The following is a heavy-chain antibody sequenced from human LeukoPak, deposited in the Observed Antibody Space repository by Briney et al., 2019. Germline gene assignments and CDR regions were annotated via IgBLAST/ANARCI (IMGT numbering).Heavy chain of an antibody. D-gene: IGHD2-8*01. CDR3: ARDMLAVPSNWFDP. Sequence: ASVKVSCKASGYTFTSYYIYWVRQAPGQGLEWMGVINPSGGGTSYAQKFQGRVTMTRDTSTSTVYMDLRSLRSEDTAVYFCARDMLAVPSNWFDPWGQGTLVTVSS. CDR1: GYTFTSYY. J-gene: IGHJ5*02. V-gene: IGHV1-46*01. CDR2: INPSGGGT.